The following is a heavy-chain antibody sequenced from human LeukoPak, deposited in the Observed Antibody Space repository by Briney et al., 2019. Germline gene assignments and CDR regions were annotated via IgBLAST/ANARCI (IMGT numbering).Heavy chain of an antibody. CDR3: ARAPPGSMQLWGGYYFDY. Sequence: GGSLRLSCAASGFTFSIYAMSWVRQAPGKGLEWVSSISGSGDYIYYADSVKGRCTISRDNSKNTLYLQMNSLRAEDTAVYYCARAPPGSMQLWGGYYFDYWGQGTLVTVSS. J-gene: IGHJ4*02. CDR2: ISGSGDYI. D-gene: IGHD5-18*01. CDR1: GFTFSIYA. V-gene: IGHV3-23*01.